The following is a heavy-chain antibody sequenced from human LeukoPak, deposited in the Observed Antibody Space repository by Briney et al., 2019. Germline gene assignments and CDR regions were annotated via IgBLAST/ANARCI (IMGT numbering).Heavy chain of an antibody. D-gene: IGHD3-22*01. CDR3: ARRRSGYYFDY. J-gene: IGHJ4*02. CDR2: MYYSGST. V-gene: IGHV4-39*01. CDR1: GGSISSSSYY. Sequence: PSETLSLTCTVSGGSISSSSYYGGWSRQAQGKEVERNVSMYYSGSTDYNPSLKSRVTISVDTSKNQFSLKLSSVTAADTAVYYCARRRSGYYFDYWGQGTLVTVSA.